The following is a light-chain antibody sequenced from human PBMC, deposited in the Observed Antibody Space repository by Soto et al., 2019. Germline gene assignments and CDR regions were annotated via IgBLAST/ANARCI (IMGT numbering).Light chain of an antibody. V-gene: IGKV1-5*01. CDR2: DAS. CDR3: QQYESYSPWT. J-gene: IGKJ1*01. CDR1: QSISSW. Sequence: DIQMTQSPSTLSASVGDRATITCLASQSISSWLAWYQQKPGKAPKLLIYDASTLQSGVPSRYSGSGSGTEFTLTISNLQPDDFATYYCQQYESYSPWTFGQGTKVDNK.